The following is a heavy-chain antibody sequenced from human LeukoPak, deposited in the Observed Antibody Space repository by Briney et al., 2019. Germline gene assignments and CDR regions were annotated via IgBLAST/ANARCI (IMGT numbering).Heavy chain of an antibody. Sequence: QPGGSLRLSCAASGFTFSSYAMNWVRQAPGKGLEWVSVISGSSGTTFYADSVKGRFIISRDNSKNTLLLHMNSLRVDDTALYYCVRKNVRTASDDYWGQGTLVTVSS. J-gene: IGHJ4*02. CDR1: GFTFSSYA. CDR2: ISGSSGTT. D-gene: IGHD5-18*01. V-gene: IGHV3-23*01. CDR3: VRKNVRTASDDY.